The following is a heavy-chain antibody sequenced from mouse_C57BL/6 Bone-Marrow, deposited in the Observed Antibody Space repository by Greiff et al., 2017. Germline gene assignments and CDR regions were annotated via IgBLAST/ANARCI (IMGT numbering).Heavy chain of an antibody. CDR3: ARGGNNDWYFDV. CDR1: GYTFTTYP. CDR2: FHPYNDDT. Sequence: VNVVESGAELVKPGASVKMSCKASGYTFTTYPIEWMKQNHGKSLEWIGNFHPYNDDTKYNEKFKGKATLTVEKSSSTVYLELSRLTSDDSAVYYCARGGNNDWYFDVWGTGTTVTVSS. V-gene: IGHV1-47*01. D-gene: IGHD2-1*01. J-gene: IGHJ1*03.